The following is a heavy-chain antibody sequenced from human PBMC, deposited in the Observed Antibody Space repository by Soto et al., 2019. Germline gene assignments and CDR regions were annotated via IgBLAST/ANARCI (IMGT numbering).Heavy chain of an antibody. CDR2: IWYDGNNK. Sequence: GGSLRLSCAASGFTFSSYGMHWVRQAPGKGLEWVALIWYDGNNKYYADSVKGRFTISRDNSKNTLYLQMSSLRAEDTAVYYCARDLVYDSSGYRPLDYWGQGTLVTVSS. CDR1: GFTFSSYG. J-gene: IGHJ4*02. V-gene: IGHV3-33*01. D-gene: IGHD3-22*01. CDR3: ARDLVYDSSGYRPLDY.